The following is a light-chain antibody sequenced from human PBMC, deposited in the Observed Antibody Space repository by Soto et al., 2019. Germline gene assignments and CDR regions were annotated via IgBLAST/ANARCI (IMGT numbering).Light chain of an antibody. CDR3: QSYDISLSGSVV. V-gene: IGLV1-40*01. CDR1: SSNIGAGYD. Sequence: QPVLTQPPSVSGAPGQRVTISCTGSSSNIGAGYDVHWYQQLPGTAPKLLIYGNSNRPSGVPDRFSGSKSGTSASLAITGLQAEDEADYYCQSYDISLSGSVVFGGVTKLTVL. J-gene: IGLJ2*01. CDR2: GNS.